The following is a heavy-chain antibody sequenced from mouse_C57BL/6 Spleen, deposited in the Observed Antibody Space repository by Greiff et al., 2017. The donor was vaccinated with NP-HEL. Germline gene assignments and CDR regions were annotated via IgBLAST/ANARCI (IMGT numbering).Heavy chain of an antibody. D-gene: IGHD1-1*01. V-gene: IGHV5-4*01. J-gene: IGHJ2*01. Sequence: DVHLVESGGGLVKPGGSLKLSCAASGFTFSSYAMSWVRQTPEKRLEWVATISDGGSYTYYPDNVKGRFTISRDNAKNNLYLQMSHLKSEDTAMYYCARAIITTVVAPFDYWGQGTTLTVSS. CDR1: GFTFSSYA. CDR3: ARAIITTVVAPFDY. CDR2: ISDGGSYT.